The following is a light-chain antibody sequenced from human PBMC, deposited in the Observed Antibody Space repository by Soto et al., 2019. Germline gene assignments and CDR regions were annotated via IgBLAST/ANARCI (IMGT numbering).Light chain of an antibody. J-gene: IGKJ2*01. CDR3: LHNNNSPYT. CDR1: QGIRNE. CDR2: SSS. V-gene: IGKV1-6*01. Sequence: AIQMTQSPSSLSASVGDRVTITCRASQGIRNELAWYQQKPGKAPRLLIYSSSTFQTGVPTRFSGSGSGTDFTLTISSLQAEDTATYCCLHNNNSPYTFGQGTKLQIK.